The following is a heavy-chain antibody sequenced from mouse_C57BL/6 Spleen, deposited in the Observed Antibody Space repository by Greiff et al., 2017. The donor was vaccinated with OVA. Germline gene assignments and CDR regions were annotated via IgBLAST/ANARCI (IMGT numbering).Heavy chain of an antibody. CDR2: ISSGGSYT. V-gene: IGHV5-6*01. D-gene: IGHD2-5*01. J-gene: IGHJ2*01. CDR1: GFTFSSYG. Sequence: EVQLVESGGDLVKPGGSLKLSCAASGFTFSSYGMSWVRQTPDKRLEWVATISSGGSYTYYPDSVKGRFTISRDNAKNTLYLQMSSLTSEDTAMYYCARLRSNYSFDYWGQGTTLTVSS. CDR3: ARLRSNYSFDY.